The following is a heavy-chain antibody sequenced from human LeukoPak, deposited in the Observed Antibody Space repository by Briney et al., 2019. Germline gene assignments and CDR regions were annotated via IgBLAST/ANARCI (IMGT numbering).Heavy chain of an antibody. V-gene: IGHV3-21*01. D-gene: IGHD4-17*01. CDR2: ISSSSSYI. CDR1: GFTFSSYS. CDR3: ARVPATVSDEYFQH. J-gene: IGHJ1*01. Sequence: GGSLRLSCAASGFTFSSYSMNWVRQAPGKGLEWVSSISSSSSYIYYADSVKGRFTISRDNAKNSLYLQMNSLGAEDTAVYYCARVPATVSDEYFQHWGQGTLVTVSS.